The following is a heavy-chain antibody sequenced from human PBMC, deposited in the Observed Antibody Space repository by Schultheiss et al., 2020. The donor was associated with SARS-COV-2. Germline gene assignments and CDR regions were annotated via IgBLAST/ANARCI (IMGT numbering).Heavy chain of an antibody. CDR1: GYTFTSYG. J-gene: IGHJ6*02. D-gene: IGHD2-15*01. Sequence: ASVKVSCKASGYTFTSYGISWVRQAPGQGLEWMGWISAYNGNTNYAQKLQGRVTMTTDTSTSTAYMELRSLRSEDTAVYYCARVRGYCSGGSCYDALGLTLQSYYYYYGMDVWGQGTTVTVSS. CDR2: ISAYNGNT. CDR3: ARVRGYCSGGSCYDALGLTLQSYYYYYGMDV. V-gene: IGHV1-18*01.